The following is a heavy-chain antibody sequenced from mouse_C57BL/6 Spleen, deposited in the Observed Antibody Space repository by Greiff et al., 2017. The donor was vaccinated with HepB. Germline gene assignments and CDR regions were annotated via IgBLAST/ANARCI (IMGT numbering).Heavy chain of an antibody. Sequence: VHVKQSGPELVKPGASVKISCKASGNSFTDYNMNWVKQSNGKSLEWIGVINPNYGTTSYNQKFKGKATLTVDQSSSTAYMQLNSLTSEDSAVYYCARCHYYGSRRAMDYWGQGTSVTVSS. CDR1: GNSFTDYN. V-gene: IGHV1-39*01. CDR3: ARCHYYGSRRAMDY. J-gene: IGHJ4*01. D-gene: IGHD1-1*01. CDR2: INPNYGTT.